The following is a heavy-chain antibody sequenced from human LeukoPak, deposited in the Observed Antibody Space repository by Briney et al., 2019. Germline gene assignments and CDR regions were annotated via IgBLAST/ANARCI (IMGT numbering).Heavy chain of an antibody. CDR2: VSAKGGNT. CDR3: AREGETTGTGGFDS. CDR1: GLTCDDYD. D-gene: IGHD1-14*01. V-gene: IGHV3-64*02. Sequence: GSLRLCGRASGLTCDDYDMHWVRHAPGMVLKNVASVSAKGGNTYYAGDVRGRFTISRDNSKETLFLQMGSLRVEDMAVYYCAREGETTGTGGFDSWGQGTLVTVSS. J-gene: IGHJ4*02.